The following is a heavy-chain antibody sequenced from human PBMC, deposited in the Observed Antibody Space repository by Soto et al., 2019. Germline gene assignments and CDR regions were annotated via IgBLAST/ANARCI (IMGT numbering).Heavy chain of an antibody. CDR3: ARDGLLFSGPYRPSRFDY. V-gene: IGHV3-7*03. CDR2: IKHDTSET. Sequence: GGSLRLSCAASGFKFSDYWMSWVRQAPGKGLEWVGNIKHDTSETHYADSVKGRFTITRDNIKNFLFLQMNGLRSDDTASYYCARDGLLFSGPYRPSRFDYWGLGTLVTVSS. CDR1: GFKFSDYW. D-gene: IGHD3-16*02. J-gene: IGHJ4*02.